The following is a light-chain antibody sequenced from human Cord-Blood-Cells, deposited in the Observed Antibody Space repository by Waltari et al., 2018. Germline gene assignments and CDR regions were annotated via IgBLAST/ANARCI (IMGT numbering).Light chain of an antibody. J-gene: IGLJ1*01. CDR3: QSYDSSLSGYV. CDR1: RSNIGAGYY. Sequence: QSVLTQPPSVSGAPGPRVTLSCTGSRSNIGAGYYVHWYQQPPGTAPKLLIYGNSNRPSGVPDRFSGSKSGTSASLAITGLQAEDEADYYCQSYDSSLSGYVFGTGTKVTVL. V-gene: IGLV1-40*01. CDR2: GNS.